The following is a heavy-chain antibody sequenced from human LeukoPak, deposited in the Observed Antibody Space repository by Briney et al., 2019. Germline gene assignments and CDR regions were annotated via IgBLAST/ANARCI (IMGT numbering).Heavy chain of an antibody. J-gene: IGHJ6*02. CDR3: AREEGIAAAGLYYYYGMDV. CDR1: GFTVSSNY. V-gene: IGHV3-66*01. CDR2: SYSGGST. Sequence: GGSLRLSCAASGFTVSSNYMSWVRQAPGKGLEWVSVSYSGGSTYYADSVKGRFTISRDNSKNTLYLQMNSLRAEDTAVYYCAREEGIAAAGLYYYYGMDVWGQGTTVTVSS. D-gene: IGHD6-13*01.